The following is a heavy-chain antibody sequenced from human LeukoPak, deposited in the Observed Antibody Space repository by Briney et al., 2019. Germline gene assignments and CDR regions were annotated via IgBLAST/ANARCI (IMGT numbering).Heavy chain of an antibody. V-gene: IGHV3-48*04. CDR3: ARDLLVIKGSFDY. CDR2: ISFSVNTK. Sequence: GGSLRLSCAASGFTFSDYSMNWVRQAPGKGLEWVSYISFSVNTKYYGDSVKGRFTISRDNAKNSLYLHMDSLRAEDTAVYYCARDLLVIKGSFDYWGQGTLVTVSS. CDR1: GFTFSDYS. D-gene: IGHD4-23*01. J-gene: IGHJ4*02.